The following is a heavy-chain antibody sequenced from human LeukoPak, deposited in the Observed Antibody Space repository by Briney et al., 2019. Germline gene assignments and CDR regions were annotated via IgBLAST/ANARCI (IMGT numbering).Heavy chain of an antibody. J-gene: IGHJ4*02. V-gene: IGHV1-8*03. D-gene: IGHD2-15*01. CDR3: ARSVVAARNYYFDY. Sequence: ASVKVSCKASGYTFTSYDINWVRQATGQGLEWMGWMNPNSGNTGYAQKFQGRVTITRNTSISTAYMELSSLRSEDTAVYYCARSVVAARNYYFDYWGQGTLVTVSP. CDR1: GYTFTSYD. CDR2: MNPNSGNT.